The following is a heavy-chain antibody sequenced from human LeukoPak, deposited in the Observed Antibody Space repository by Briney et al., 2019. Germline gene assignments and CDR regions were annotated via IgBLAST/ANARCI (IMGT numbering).Heavy chain of an antibody. J-gene: IGHJ3*02. CDR2: IIPILGIA. CDR3: ARPKRVGAFDI. Sequence: SVKVSCKASGGTFSSYAISWVRQAPGQGREWMGRIIPILGIANYAQKFQGRVTITADKSTSTAYMELSSLRSEDTAVYYCARPKRVGAFDIWGQGTMVTVSS. V-gene: IGHV1-69*04. CDR1: GGTFSSYA.